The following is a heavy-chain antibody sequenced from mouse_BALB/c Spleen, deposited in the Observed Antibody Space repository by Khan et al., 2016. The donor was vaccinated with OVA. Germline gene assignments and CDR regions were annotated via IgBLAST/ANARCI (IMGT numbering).Heavy chain of an antibody. V-gene: IGHV1S136*01. D-gene: IGHD1-1*01. J-gene: IGHJ1*01. CDR2: INPYNDGT. CDR3: ARWGYYSSSFYWYFDV. Sequence: VQLQQSGPELVKPGASVKMSCKASGYTFTSYVMHWVKQKPGQGLEWIGYINPYNDGTKYNEKFKGKATLTSDKSSSTAYMELSSLTSEDSAVYYCARWGYYSSSFYWYFDVWGAGTTVTVSS. CDR1: GYTFTSYV.